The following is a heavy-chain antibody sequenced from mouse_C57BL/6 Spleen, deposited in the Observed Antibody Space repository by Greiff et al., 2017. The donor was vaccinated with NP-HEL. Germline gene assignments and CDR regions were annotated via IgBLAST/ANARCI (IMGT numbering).Heavy chain of an antibody. D-gene: IGHD3-2*02. CDR1: GYTFTSYW. J-gene: IGHJ3*01. V-gene: IGHV1-69*01. Sequence: QVQLKQPGAELVMPGASVKLSCKASGYTFTSYWMHWVKQRPGQGLEWIGEIDPSDSYTNYNQKFKGKSTLTVDKSSSTAYMQLSSLTSEDSAVYYCARRLTWIAYWGQGTLVTVSA. CDR2: IDPSDSYT. CDR3: ARRLTWIAY.